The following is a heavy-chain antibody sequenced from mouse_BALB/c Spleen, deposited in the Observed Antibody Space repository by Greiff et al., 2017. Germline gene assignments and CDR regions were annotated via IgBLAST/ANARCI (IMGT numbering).Heavy chain of an antibody. CDR2: ISSGGST. J-gene: IGHJ4*01. CDR3: ARVGYGNYVDY. V-gene: IGHV5-6-5*01. Sequence: EVMLVESGGGLVKPGGSLKLSCAASGFTFSSYAMSWVRQTPEKRLEWVASISSGGSTYYPDSVKGRFTISRDNARNILYLQMSSLRSEDTAMYYCARVGYGNYVDYWGQGTSVTVSS. D-gene: IGHD2-10*02. CDR1: GFTFSSYA.